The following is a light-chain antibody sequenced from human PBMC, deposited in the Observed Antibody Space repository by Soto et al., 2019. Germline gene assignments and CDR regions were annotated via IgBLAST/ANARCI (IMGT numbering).Light chain of an antibody. CDR3: LQHNTYPPT. CDR1: QGISNY. CDR2: AAS. J-gene: IGKJ1*01. V-gene: IGKV1-17*03. Sequence: DIQMTQSPSSMSASVVDRFTITFLASQGISNYLAWFQQKPGQVPKRLIYAASILQPGVPSRFSGSGSGTEFTLTISGLQPEDFATYYCLQHNTYPPTFGQGTKVDIK.